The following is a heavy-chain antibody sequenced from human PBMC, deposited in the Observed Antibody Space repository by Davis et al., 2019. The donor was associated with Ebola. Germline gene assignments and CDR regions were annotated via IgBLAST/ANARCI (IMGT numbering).Heavy chain of an antibody. CDR1: GFTFSSYW. CDR2: IKQDGSEK. D-gene: IGHD3-10*01. V-gene: IGHV3-7*03. Sequence: GESLKISCAASGFTFSSYWMSWVRQAPGKGLEWVANIKQDGSEKYYVDSVKGRFTISRDNAKNSLYLQMNSLRAEDTALYYCAKDIGRSYYGSGSYDYYYYYGMDVWGQGTTVTVSS. CDR3: AKDIGRSYYGSGSYDYYYYYGMDV. J-gene: IGHJ6*02.